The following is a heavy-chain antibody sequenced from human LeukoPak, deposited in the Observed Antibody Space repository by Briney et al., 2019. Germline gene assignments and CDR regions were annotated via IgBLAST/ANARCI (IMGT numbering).Heavy chain of an antibody. CDR3: QLGSSGWYRGDYFDY. J-gene: IGHJ4*02. CDR2: IRYDGSNK. Sequence: GGSLRLSCAASGFTFSSYGMHWVREAPGKGLEWVAFIRYDGSNKYYADSVKGRFTISRDNSKNTLYLQVNSLRAEDTAVYYCQLGSSGWYRGDYFDYWGQGTLVTVSS. CDR1: GFTFSSYG. V-gene: IGHV3-30*02. D-gene: IGHD6-19*01.